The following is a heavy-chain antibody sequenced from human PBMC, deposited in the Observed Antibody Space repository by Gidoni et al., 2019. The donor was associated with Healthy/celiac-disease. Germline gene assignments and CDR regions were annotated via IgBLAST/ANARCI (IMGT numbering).Heavy chain of an antibody. D-gene: IGHD3-10*01. CDR3: ARVDYYGSGRRSNWFDT. J-gene: IGHJ5*02. CDR1: GGTFSSHA. Sequence: QVQLVQSWAEVKKPVSSVKVSCKVSGGTFSSHAISWVRQAPGQVLEWMGGIIPIFCTAKYAKKFQGRVTITAEESTSTAYMELSSLRSEDTAVYYCARVDYYGSGRRSNWFDTWGQGTLVTVSS. CDR2: IIPIFCTA. V-gene: IGHV1-69*01.